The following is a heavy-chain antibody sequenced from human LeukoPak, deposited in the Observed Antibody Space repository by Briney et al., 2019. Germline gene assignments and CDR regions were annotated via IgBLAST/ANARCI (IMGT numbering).Heavy chain of an antibody. J-gene: IGHJ3*02. CDR2: ISYDGSEK. D-gene: IGHD5-12*01. CDR3: ARDLAGYGGAFDT. CDR1: GFTFRSYN. Sequence: PGGSLRLSCAASGFTFRSYNMHWVRQAPGKGLEWVAVISYDGSEKYYADSVKGLFTISRDNSQNSLYLQMNSLRAEDTAVYYCARDLAGYGGAFDTWGQGTMVTVS. V-gene: IGHV3-30-3*01.